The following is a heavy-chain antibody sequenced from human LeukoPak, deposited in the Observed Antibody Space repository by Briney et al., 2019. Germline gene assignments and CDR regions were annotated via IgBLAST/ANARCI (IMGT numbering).Heavy chain of an antibody. CDR1: GYTFTSYD. J-gene: IGHJ4*02. V-gene: IGHV1-8*01. CDR3: AREYSSSSY. Sequence: ASVKVSCKASGYTFTSYDINWVRQATGQGLEWMGWMNPNSGNTGYAQKFQGRVTITADESTSTAYMELSSLRSEDTAVYYCAREYSSSSYWGQGTLVTVSS. CDR2: MNPNSGNT. D-gene: IGHD6-6*01.